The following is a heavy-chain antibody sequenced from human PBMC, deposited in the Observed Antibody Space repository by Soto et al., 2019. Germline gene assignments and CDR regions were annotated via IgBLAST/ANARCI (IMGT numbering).Heavy chain of an antibody. J-gene: IGHJ6*02. Sequence: ASVKVSCKASGGTFSSYAISWVRQAPGQGLEWMGGIIPIFGTANYAQKFQGRVTITADESTSTAYMELSSLRSEDTAVYYCARVYDSSGYYSGMDVWGQGTTVTVSS. CDR2: IIPIFGTA. V-gene: IGHV1-69*13. D-gene: IGHD3-22*01. CDR1: GGTFSSYA. CDR3: ARVYDSSGYYSGMDV.